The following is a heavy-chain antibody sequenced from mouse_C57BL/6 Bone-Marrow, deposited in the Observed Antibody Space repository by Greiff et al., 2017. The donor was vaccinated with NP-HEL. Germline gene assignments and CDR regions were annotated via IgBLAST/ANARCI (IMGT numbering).Heavy chain of an antibody. CDR1: GFNIKDYY. CDR2: VDPEDGDT. V-gene: IGHV14-1*01. Sequence: VQLQQSGAELVRPGASVKLSCTASGFNIKDYYMHWVKQRPEQGLEWIGRVDPEDGDTEYAPKFPGKATMTADTSSNTAYLQLSSLTSEDTAVYYCTTPLFITTVVATDWGQGTTLTVSS. D-gene: IGHD1-1*01. CDR3: TTPLFITTVVATD. J-gene: IGHJ2*01.